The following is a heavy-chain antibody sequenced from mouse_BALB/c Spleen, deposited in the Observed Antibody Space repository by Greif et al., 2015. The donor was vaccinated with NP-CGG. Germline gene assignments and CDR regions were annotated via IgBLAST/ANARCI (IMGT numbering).Heavy chain of an antibody. Sequence: EVKLVESGPELVKPGASVKVSCKASGCAFTSYNMYWVKQSHGKSLEWIGYIDPYNGGTSYNQKFKGKATLTVDKSSSTAYMHLNSLTSEDSAVYYCARGELGLLDYWGQGTTLTVSS. J-gene: IGHJ2*01. CDR3: ARGELGLLDY. CDR1: GCAFTSYN. D-gene: IGHD3-1*01. V-gene: IGHV1S135*01. CDR2: IDPYNGGT.